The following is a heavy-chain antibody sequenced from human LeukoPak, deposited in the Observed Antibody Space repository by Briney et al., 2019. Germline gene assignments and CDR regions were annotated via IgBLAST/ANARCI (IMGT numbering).Heavy chain of an antibody. V-gene: IGHV3-48*03. CDR3: ARAGSGWSPAPLTYFDY. D-gene: IGHD6-19*01. CDR1: GFTFSSYE. Sequence: GGSLRLSCAASGFTFSSYEMNWVRQAPGKGLEWVSYISSSSSTIYYADSVKGRFTISRDNAKNSLYLQMNSLRAEDTAVYYCARAGSGWSPAPLTYFDYWGQGTLVTVSS. J-gene: IGHJ4*02. CDR2: ISSSSSTI.